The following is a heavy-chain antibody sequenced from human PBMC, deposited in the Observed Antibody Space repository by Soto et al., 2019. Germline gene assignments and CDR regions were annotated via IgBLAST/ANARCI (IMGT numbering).Heavy chain of an antibody. D-gene: IGHD6-6*01. CDR1: GGTFSSYA. CDR2: NIPIFGTA. Sequence: QVQLVQSGAEVKKPGSSVKVSCKASGGTFSSYAISWVRQAPGQGLEWMGGNIPIFGTANYAQKFQGRVTITADESTSTAYMEVSSLRSEDTAVYYCARGFGAAARDFRSFDYWGQGTLVTVSS. J-gene: IGHJ4*02. CDR3: ARGFGAAARDFRSFDY. V-gene: IGHV1-69*01.